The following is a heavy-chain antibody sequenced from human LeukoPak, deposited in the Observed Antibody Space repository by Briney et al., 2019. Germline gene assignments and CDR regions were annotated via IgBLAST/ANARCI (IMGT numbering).Heavy chain of an antibody. J-gene: IGHJ6*02. CDR3: ATLPANYYYYYGMDV. D-gene: IGHD2-2*01. CDR2: IIPILGIA. V-gene: IGHV1-69*04. Sequence: SVKVSCKASGGTFSSYAISWVRQAPGRGLEWMGRIIPILGIANYAQKFQGRVTITADKSTSTAYMELSSLRSEDTAVYYCATLPANYYYYYGMDVWGQGTTVTVSS. CDR1: GGTFSSYA.